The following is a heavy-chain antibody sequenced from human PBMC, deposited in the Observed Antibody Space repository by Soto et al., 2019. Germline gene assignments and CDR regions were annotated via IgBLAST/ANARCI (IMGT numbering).Heavy chain of an antibody. J-gene: IGHJ6*02. V-gene: IGHV3-30*18. CDR2: ISYDGSNK. Sequence: GGSLRLSCAASGFTFSSYGMHWVRQAPGKGLEWVAVISYDGSNKYYADSVKGRFTISRDNSKNTLYLQMNSLRAEDTAVYYCAKDRNTMVRGGPPRYYYYGMDVWGQGPTVTVSS. CDR3: AKDRNTMVRGGPPRYYYYGMDV. CDR1: GFTFSSYG. D-gene: IGHD3-10*01.